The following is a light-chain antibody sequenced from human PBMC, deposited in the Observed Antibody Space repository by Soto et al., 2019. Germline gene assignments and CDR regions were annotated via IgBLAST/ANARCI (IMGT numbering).Light chain of an antibody. CDR2: DAS. CDR3: QQRSSWPWT. J-gene: IGKJ1*01. CDR1: QSVRSN. Sequence: EILLTQSPATLSLSPGERATLSCRASQSVRSNLAWYQQKPGQAPRLLIYDASTRATGIPGTFSGSGSGTDFTLTISNLEPEDFAVYYCQQRSSWPWTFGQGAKVEIK. V-gene: IGKV3-11*01.